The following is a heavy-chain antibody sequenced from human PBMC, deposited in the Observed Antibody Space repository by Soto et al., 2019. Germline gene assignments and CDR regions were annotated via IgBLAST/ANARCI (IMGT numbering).Heavy chain of an antibody. CDR3: ARDHIVVVPAAIGYYGMDV. J-gene: IGHJ6*02. D-gene: IGHD2-2*02. CDR1: GFTFSSYA. CDR2: ISYDGSNK. V-gene: IGHV3-30-3*01. Sequence: QVQLVESGGGVVQPGRSLRLSCAASGFTFSSYAMHWVRQAPGKGLEWVAVISYDGSNKYYADSVKGRFTISRDNSKNTLYLKMNSLRAEDTAVYYCARDHIVVVPAAIGYYGMDVWGQGTTVTVSS.